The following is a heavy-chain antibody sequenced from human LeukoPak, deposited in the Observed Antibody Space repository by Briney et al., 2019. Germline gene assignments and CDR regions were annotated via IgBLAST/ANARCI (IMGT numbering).Heavy chain of an antibody. CDR1: GYTLTELS. Sequence: ASVKVSCKVSGYTLTELSMLWVRQAPGKGLEWMGGFDPEDGETIYAQKFQGRVTMTEDTSTDTAYMELSSLRSEDTAVYYCATDRPLRYRSIFDYWGQGTLVTVSS. V-gene: IGHV1-24*01. D-gene: IGHD3-9*01. J-gene: IGHJ4*02. CDR2: FDPEDGET. CDR3: ATDRPLRYRSIFDY.